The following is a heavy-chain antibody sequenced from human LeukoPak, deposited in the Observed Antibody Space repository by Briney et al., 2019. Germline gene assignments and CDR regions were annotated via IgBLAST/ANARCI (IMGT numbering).Heavy chain of an antibody. J-gene: IGHJ4*02. V-gene: IGHV3-21*01. CDR3: ARERNLVVTPAFDY. D-gene: IGHD4-23*01. CDR2: ISSSSSYI. CDR1: GFTFSSYS. Sequence: GGSLRLSCAASGFTFSSYSMNWVRQAPGKGLEWVSSISSSSSYIYYADSVKGRFTISRDNSKNTLYLQMNSLRAEDTAVYYCARERNLVVTPAFDYWGQGTLVTVSS.